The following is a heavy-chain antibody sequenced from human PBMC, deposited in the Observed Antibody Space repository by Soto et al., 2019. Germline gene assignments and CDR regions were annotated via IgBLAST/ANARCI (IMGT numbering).Heavy chain of an antibody. J-gene: IGHJ6*02. CDR1: VFTFSSYA. V-gene: IGHV3-23*01. D-gene: IGHD2-2*02. Sequence: GGALRLSCAASVFTFSSYAMSWVRQAPGKGLEWVSAISGSGGSTYYADSVKGRFTISRDNSKNTLYLQMNSLRAEDTAVYYCAKVRGYCSSTSCYSGAYYYYAMDVWGQGTTVTVSS. CDR2: ISGSGGST. CDR3: AKVRGYCSSTSCYSGAYYYYAMDV.